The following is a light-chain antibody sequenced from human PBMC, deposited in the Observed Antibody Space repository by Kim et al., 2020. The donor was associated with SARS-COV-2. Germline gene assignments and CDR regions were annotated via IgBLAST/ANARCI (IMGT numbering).Light chain of an antibody. CDR1: KLGYKY. CDR3: QAWDSSSYV. Sequence: VSPGQTASITCSGDKLGYKYACWYQQKPGQSPVLVIYQDTKRPSGIPERFSGSNSGNTATLTISGTQAMDEADYYCQAWDSSSYVFGTGTKVTVL. J-gene: IGLJ1*01. V-gene: IGLV3-1*01. CDR2: QDT.